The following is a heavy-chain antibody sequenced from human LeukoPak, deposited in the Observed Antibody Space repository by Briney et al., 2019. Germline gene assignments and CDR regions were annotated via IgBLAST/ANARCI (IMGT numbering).Heavy chain of an antibody. Sequence: SETLSRTCTVSGGSISSSSYYWGWIRQPPGKGLEWIGSIYYSGSTYYNPSLKSRVTISVDTSKNQFSLKLSSVTAADTAVYYCAKGTTVTTLGSWGQGTLVTVSS. CDR1: GGSISSSSYY. J-gene: IGHJ5*02. CDR2: IYYSGST. D-gene: IGHD4-17*01. V-gene: IGHV4-39*01. CDR3: AKGTTVTTLGS.